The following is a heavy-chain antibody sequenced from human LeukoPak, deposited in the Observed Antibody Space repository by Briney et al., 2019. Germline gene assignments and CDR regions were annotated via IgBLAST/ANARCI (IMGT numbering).Heavy chain of an antibody. Sequence: GGSLRLSCAASGFTFSNYAMSWVRQIPGKGLEWVSTIMNSGGGTYYADSVKGRFTISRDNSKNTLYLQMNSLRAEDTAVYYCAKALGDYVWGSYRYSDYWGQGTLVTVSS. D-gene: IGHD3-16*02. CDR3: AKALGDYVWGSYRYSDY. CDR2: IMNSGGGT. CDR1: GFTFSNYA. J-gene: IGHJ4*02. V-gene: IGHV3-23*01.